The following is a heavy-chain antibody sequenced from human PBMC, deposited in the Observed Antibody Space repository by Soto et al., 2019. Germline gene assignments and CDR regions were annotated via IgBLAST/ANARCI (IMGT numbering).Heavy chain of an antibody. CDR1: GYTFTSYG. V-gene: IGHV1-18*01. D-gene: IGHD6-13*01. CDR2: ISAYNGGT. J-gene: IGHJ6*03. CDR3: ARQDSSSWPEDYYYYYMDV. Sequence: ASVKVSCKASGYTFTSYGISWVRQAPGQGLEWMGWISAYNGGTNYAQKFQGWVTMTRDTSISTAYMELSRLRSDDTAVYYCARQDSSSWPEDYYYYYMDVWGKGTTVTVSS.